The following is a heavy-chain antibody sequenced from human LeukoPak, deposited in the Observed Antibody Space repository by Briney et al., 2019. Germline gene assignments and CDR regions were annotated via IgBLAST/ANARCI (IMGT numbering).Heavy chain of an antibody. CDR1: GYSFTTYW. V-gene: IGHV5-51*01. D-gene: IGHD6-19*01. Sequence: GESLKISCKGSGYSFTTYWIAWVRQMPGKGLEWMGTIYPGDYDTRYSLSFQGQVTISADKSISTAYLQWSSLKASDTAMYYCARQGIAVADAFDIWGQGTMVTVSS. CDR2: IYPGDYDT. CDR3: ARQGIAVADAFDI. J-gene: IGHJ3*02.